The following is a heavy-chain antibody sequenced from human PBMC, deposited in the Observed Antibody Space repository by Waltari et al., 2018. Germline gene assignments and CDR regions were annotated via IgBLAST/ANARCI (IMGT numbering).Heavy chain of an antibody. J-gene: IGHJ3*02. CDR3: ARDPYPSVVVIAADAFDI. D-gene: IGHD2-21*01. CDR2: IIPIFGTA. CDR1: GGTFSSYA. V-gene: IGHV1-69*13. Sequence: QVQLVQSGAEVKKPGSSVKVSCKASGGTFSSYAISWVRQAPGQGLEWMGGIIPIFGTANYAQKFQGRVTITADESTSTAYIELSSLRSEDTAVYYCARDPYPSVVVIAADAFDIWGQGTMVTVSS.